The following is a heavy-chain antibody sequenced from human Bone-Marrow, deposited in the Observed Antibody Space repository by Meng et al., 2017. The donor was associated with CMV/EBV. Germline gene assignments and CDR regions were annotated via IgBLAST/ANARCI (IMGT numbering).Heavy chain of an antibody. CDR3: ARGVGGRNGQVGWLPSHPGYGMDV. Sequence: ASVKVSCKASGYTFSDFYIYWVRQAPGQGLEWMGCISPHSGGTNYAQKFQGRVAMTRDTSISTAYLELSRLTSDDTAVYYCARGVGGRNGQVGWLPSHPGYGMDVWGQGTTVTVSS. V-gene: IGHV1-2*02. J-gene: IGHJ6*02. CDR2: ISPHSGGT. CDR1: GYTFSDFY. D-gene: IGHD3-3*01.